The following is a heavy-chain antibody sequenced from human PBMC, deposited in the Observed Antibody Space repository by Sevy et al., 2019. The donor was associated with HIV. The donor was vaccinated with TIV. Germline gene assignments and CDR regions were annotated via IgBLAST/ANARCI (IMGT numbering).Heavy chain of an antibody. V-gene: IGHV4-31*03. D-gene: IGHD3-3*01. CDR2: IYYSGTT. CDR3: ARWHDFWSGYYTGYYYGMDV. CDR1: GGSISSGGYY. Sequence: SETLSLTCTVSGGSISSGGYYWTWIRQHPGKGLEWIGYIYYSGTTYYNPSLKSRVTISVDTSKNQFSLMLSSVTAAETTVYYCARWHDFWSGYYTGYYYGMDVWGQGTTVTVSS. J-gene: IGHJ6*02.